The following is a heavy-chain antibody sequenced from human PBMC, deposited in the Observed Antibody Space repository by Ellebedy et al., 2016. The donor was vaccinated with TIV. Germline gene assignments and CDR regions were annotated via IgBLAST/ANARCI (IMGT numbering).Heavy chain of an antibody. CDR3: ATLKQWLARDY. Sequence: PGGSLRLSCAASGFIFSNYPMNWVRQAPGKGLEWVSGISGSGGASNFADSVKGRFAISRDNSENTVYLQMNSLRVNDTGVYYCATLKQWLARDYWGQGTLVTVSS. J-gene: IGHJ4*02. CDR2: ISGSGGAS. V-gene: IGHV3-23*01. CDR1: GFIFSNYP. D-gene: IGHD6-19*01.